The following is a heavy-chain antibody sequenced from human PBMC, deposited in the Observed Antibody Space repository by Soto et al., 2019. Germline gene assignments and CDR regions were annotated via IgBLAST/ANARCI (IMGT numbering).Heavy chain of an antibody. V-gene: IGHV4-30-4*01. Sequence: SETLSLTCTVSGGSISSGDCYWSWIRQPPGKGLEWIGYIYYSGTTYYDPSLMSRLTISLDTSKNQFSLKLTSVTASDTAVYYCARDRRCTSCHPRYYYYDMDVWGLGTKVTVSS. D-gene: IGHD2-2*01. J-gene: IGHJ6*02. CDR3: ARDRRCTSCHPRYYYYDMDV. CDR2: IYYSGTT. CDR1: GGSISSGDCY.